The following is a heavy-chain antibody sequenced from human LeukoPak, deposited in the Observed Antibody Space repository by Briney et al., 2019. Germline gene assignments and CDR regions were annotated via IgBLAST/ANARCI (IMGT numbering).Heavy chain of an antibody. J-gene: IGHJ4*02. CDR1: GFTFSSYA. V-gene: IGHV3-23*01. D-gene: IGHD2-2*01. CDR3: AKEAGYCSSTSCSYYFDY. CDR2: ISGSGGST. Sequence: PGGSLRLSCAASGFTFSSYAMSWVRQAPGKGLEWVSAISGSGGSTYYADSVKGRFTISRDNSKNTLYLQMNSLRAEDTAVYYCAKEAGYCSSTSCSYYFDYWSQGTLVTVSS.